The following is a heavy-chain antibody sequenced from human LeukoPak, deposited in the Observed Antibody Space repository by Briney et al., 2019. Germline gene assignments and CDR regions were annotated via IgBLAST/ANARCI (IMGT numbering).Heavy chain of an antibody. CDR3: AKTVYETGPKFDY. D-gene: IGHD1-14*01. J-gene: IGHJ4*02. CDR1: GGSISSGDYY. Sequence: SETLSLTCTVSGGSISSGDYYWSWIRQPPGQGLEWIGYISHSGSTYYNPSLKSRVTISVDRSKNQFSLKLSSVTAADTALYYCAKTVYETGPKFDYWGQGTLVTVSS. V-gene: IGHV4-30-2*01. CDR2: ISHSGST.